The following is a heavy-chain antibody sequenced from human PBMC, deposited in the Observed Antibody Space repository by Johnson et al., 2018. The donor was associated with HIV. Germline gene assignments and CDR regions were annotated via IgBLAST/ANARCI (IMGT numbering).Heavy chain of an antibody. D-gene: IGHD4-23*01. CDR3: AKARSLLDYGGFDACDI. J-gene: IGHJ3*02. Sequence: QVQLVESGGGVVQPGRSLRLSCAASGFTFSSYAMHWVRQAPGKGLEWVAIIYYDGTNKYYADSVKGRFTISRDNSKNTLSLQMISLRAEDTAMYYCAKARSLLDYGGFDACDIWGQGTLVIVSS. V-gene: IGHV3-33*06. CDR1: GFTFSSYA. CDR2: IYYDGTNK.